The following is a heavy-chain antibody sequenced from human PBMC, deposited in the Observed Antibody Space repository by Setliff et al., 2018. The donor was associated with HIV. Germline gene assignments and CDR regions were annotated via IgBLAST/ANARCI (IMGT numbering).Heavy chain of an antibody. CDR2: ISWNSGSI. V-gene: IGHV3-9*01. D-gene: IGHD6-13*01. CDR1: GFTFDDYA. J-gene: IGHJ6*03. Sequence: SLRLSCAASGFTFDDYAMHWVRQAPEKGLEWVSGISWNSGSIDYADSVKGRFTISRDNSKNTLYLQMNSLRAEDTAVYYCARDGDSSSWSRYYYYYYMDVWGKGTTVTVSS. CDR3: ARDGDSSSWSRYYYYYYMDV.